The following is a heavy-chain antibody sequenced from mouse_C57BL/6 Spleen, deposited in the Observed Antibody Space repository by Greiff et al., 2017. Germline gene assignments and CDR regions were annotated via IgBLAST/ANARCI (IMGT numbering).Heavy chain of an antibody. CDR2: IDPEDGDT. CDR1: GFNIKDYY. Sequence: EVQLQQSGAELVRPGASVKLSCTASGFNIKDYYMHWVKQRPEQGLEWIGRIDPEDGDTEYAPKFQGKATMTADTSSNTAYLQLSSLTSEDTAVYYCTTFYGSSLYYFDYWGQGTTLTVSS. D-gene: IGHD1-1*01. J-gene: IGHJ2*01. V-gene: IGHV14-1*01. CDR3: TTFYGSSLYYFDY.